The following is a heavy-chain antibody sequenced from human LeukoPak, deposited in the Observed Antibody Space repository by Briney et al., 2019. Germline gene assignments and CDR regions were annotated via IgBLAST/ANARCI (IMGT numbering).Heavy chain of an antibody. V-gene: IGHV4-59*08. D-gene: IGHD3-10*01. CDR2: IYYSGST. CDR3: ARGPDGSGADYFDY. CDR1: GGSISSCY. Sequence: SETLSLTCTVSGGSISSCYWSWIRQPPGKGLEWIGYIYYSGSTNYNPSLKSRVTISVDTSKNQFSLKLSSVTAADTAVYYCARGPDGSGADYFDYWGQGTLVTVSS. J-gene: IGHJ4*02.